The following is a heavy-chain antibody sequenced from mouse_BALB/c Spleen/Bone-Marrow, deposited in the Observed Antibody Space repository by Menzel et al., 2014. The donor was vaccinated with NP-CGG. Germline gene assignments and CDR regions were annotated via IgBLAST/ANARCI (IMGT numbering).Heavy chain of an antibody. D-gene: IGHD1-1*01. Sequence: QVQLQQSGAELVRPGSSVKISCKASGYAFSTYWMSWVKQRPGQGLEWIGQIYPGEGDTKYNEKFKDKATLTADKSSSTAYMQLSSLTSEDSAVYFCARSGYGSNYDYWGQGTTLTVSS. CDR2: IYPGEGDT. V-gene: IGHV1-80*01. CDR1: GYAFSTYW. CDR3: ARSGYGSNYDY. J-gene: IGHJ2*01.